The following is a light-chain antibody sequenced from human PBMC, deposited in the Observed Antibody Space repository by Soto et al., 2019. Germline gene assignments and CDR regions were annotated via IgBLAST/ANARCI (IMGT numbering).Light chain of an antibody. J-gene: IGKJ2*01. V-gene: IGKV3-20*01. CDR2: GAS. CDR3: QQYGSSRGYT. Sequence: EIVLTQSPGTLSLSPGERATLSCRASQSVTSNYFAWYQQKPGQAPRLLIYGASSRATGIPDRFSGSGSGTDFILTISRLEPEDFAVYYCQQYGSSRGYTFGQGTKLEIK. CDR1: QSVTSNY.